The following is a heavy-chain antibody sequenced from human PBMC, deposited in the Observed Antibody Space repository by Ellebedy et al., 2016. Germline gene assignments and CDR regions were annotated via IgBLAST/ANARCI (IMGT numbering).Heavy chain of an antibody. J-gene: IGHJ4*02. CDR3: AKDFGLFLANNRGIGSGSYFDY. Sequence: GGSLRLSCAASGFTFDDYTMHWVRQAPGKGLEWVSLISWDGGSTYYADSVKGRFTISRDDSKNSLYLQMNSLRTEDTALYYCAKDFGLFLANNRGIGSGSYFDYWGQGTLVTVSS. D-gene: IGHD1-26*01. CDR2: ISWDGGST. V-gene: IGHV3-43*01. CDR1: GFTFDDYT.